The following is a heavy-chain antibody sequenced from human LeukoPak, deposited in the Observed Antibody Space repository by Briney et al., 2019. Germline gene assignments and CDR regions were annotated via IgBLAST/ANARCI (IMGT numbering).Heavy chain of an antibody. V-gene: IGHV3-23*01. J-gene: IGHJ1*01. CDR1: GFTFSSYA. CDR3: AKGLYSGSYYVQSSYFQH. Sequence: PGGSLRLSCAASGFTFSSYAMSWVRQAPGKGLEWVSAISGSGGSTYYADSVKGRFTISRDNSKNTLYLQMNSLRAEDTAVYYCAKGLYSGSYYVQSSYFQHWGQGTLVTVSS. D-gene: IGHD1-26*01. CDR2: ISGSGGST.